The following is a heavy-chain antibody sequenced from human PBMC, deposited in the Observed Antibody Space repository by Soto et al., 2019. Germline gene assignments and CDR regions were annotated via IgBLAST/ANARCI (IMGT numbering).Heavy chain of an antibody. V-gene: IGHV2-5*02. CDR2: IYWDGDQ. Sequence: QITLKESGPTLVKPTQTLTLTCTFSGFSLFTSEVGVAWIRQPPGKALEWLALIYWDGDQRYSPSLQSRLTITKDTSKNHVVLTMTNMGPVDTATYYCAHSGGYRHFDYWGQGTQVTVSS. CDR1: GFSLFTSEVG. J-gene: IGHJ4*02. CDR3: AHSGGYRHFDY. D-gene: IGHD3-22*01.